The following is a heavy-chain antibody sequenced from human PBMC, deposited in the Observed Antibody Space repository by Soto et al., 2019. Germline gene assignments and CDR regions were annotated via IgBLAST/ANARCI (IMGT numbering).Heavy chain of an antibody. CDR3: ARDSRRITMVRGVIMVGYYGMDV. D-gene: IGHD3-10*01. V-gene: IGHV4-30-4*01. J-gene: IGHJ6*02. Sequence: SETLSLTCTVSGGSISSGDYYWSWIRQPPGKGLEWIGYIYYSGSTYYNPSLKSRVTTSVDTSKNQFSLKLSSVTAADTAVYYCARDSRRITMVRGVIMVGYYGMDVWGQGTTVTVSS. CDR2: IYYSGST. CDR1: GGSISSGDYY.